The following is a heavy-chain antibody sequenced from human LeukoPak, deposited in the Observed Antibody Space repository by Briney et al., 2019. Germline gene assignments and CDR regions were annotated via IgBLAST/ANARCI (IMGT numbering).Heavy chain of an antibody. Sequence: ASVKVSCKASGYTFTSYDINWVRQASGQGLEWMGWMNPNSGNTGYAQKFQGRVTMTRNTSISTAYMELSSLRSEDTVVYYCAVQIGYCSGGSCYRFDPWGQGTLVTVSS. CDR1: GYTFTSYD. CDR2: MNPNSGNT. CDR3: AVQIGYCSGGSCYRFDP. J-gene: IGHJ5*02. D-gene: IGHD2-15*01. V-gene: IGHV1-8*01.